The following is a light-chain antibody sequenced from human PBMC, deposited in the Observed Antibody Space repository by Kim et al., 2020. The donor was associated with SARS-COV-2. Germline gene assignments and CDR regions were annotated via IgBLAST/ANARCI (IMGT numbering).Light chain of an antibody. Sequence: AAVGDRVTITCRASQGISNYLAWYQQKPGKVPKVLIYAASTLQSGVPSRFSGSGSGTDFTLTISSLQPEDVATYYCQKYNSAPRTFGQGTKVDIK. CDR3: QKYNSAPRT. CDR1: QGISNY. V-gene: IGKV1-27*01. J-gene: IGKJ1*01. CDR2: AAS.